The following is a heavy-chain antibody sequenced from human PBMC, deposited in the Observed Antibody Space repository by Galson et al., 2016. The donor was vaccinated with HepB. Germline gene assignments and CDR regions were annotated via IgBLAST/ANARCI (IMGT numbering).Heavy chain of an antibody. V-gene: IGHV1-69*13. CDR3: ARGSRETATIISIGGPSHVFDI. Sequence: SVKVSCKGSGVTFSTLPISWVRQAPGQGLEWMGGIIPIFGTAKYAQKFQDRVTITADESTSTAYMELSSLRSEDTAVYYCARGSRETATIISIGGPSHVFDIWGQGTKVIVSS. D-gene: IGHD5-24*01. CDR1: GVTFSTLP. J-gene: IGHJ3*02. CDR2: IIPIFGTA.